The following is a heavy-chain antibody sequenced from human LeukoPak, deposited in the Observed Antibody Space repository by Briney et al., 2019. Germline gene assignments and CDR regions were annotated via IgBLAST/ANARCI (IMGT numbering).Heavy chain of an antibody. Sequence: ASVKVSCKASGHSFIIYYMHWVRQAPGQGLEWMGWIYHSSGGTKYAQKFQGRVTMTRDTSISTAYMELSRLTSDDTAVYYCTRQSDLGQFDLWGRGTLVTVSS. CDR1: GHSFIIYY. J-gene: IGHJ2*01. D-gene: IGHD7-27*01. V-gene: IGHV1-2*02. CDR3: TRQSDLGQFDL. CDR2: IYHSSGGT.